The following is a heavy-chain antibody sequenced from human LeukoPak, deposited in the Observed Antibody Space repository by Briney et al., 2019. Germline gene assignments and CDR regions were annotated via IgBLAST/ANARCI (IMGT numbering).Heavy chain of an antibody. Sequence: SETLSLTCTVSGGSISSGGYYWSWIRQHPGKGLEWIGYIYYSGSTYYNPSLKSRVTISVDTSKNQFSLKLSSVTAADTAVYYCARDRPGDFWSGYYTNWFDPSGQGTLVTVSS. D-gene: IGHD3-3*01. J-gene: IGHJ5*02. V-gene: IGHV4-31*03. CDR1: GGSISSGGYY. CDR2: IYYSGST. CDR3: ARDRPGDFWSGYYTNWFDP.